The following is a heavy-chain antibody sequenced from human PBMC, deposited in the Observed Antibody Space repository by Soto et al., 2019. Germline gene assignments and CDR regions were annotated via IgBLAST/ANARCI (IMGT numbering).Heavy chain of an antibody. CDR2: IYYSGST. CDR3: ARVRCSSTSCYFYYYYYMDV. D-gene: IGHD2-2*01. CDR1: GGSISSGGYY. Sequence: ASETLSLTCTVSGGSISSGGYYWSWIRQHPGKGLEWIGYIYYSGSTYYNPSLKSRVTISVDTSKNQFSLKLSSVTAADTAVYYCARVRCSSTSCYFYYYYYMDVWGKGTTVTVSS. V-gene: IGHV4-31*03. J-gene: IGHJ6*03.